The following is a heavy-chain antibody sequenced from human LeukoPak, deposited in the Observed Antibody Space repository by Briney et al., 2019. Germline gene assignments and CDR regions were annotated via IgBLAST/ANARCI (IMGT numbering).Heavy chain of an antibody. CDR3: SGGSFYDY. V-gene: IGHV3-48*02. D-gene: IGHD1-26*01. J-gene: IGHJ4*02. Sequence: GGSLRLSCAASGFNFSPYSMIWVRQAPGKGLEWVSYISRGSSTIHYADSVKGRFTISRDNAKNSLYLQMNGLRDEDTAVYYCSGGSFYDYWGQGALVTVSS. CDR2: ISRGSSTI. CDR1: GFNFSPYS.